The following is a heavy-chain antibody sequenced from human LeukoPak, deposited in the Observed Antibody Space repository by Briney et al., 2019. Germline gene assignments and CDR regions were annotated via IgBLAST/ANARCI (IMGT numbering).Heavy chain of an antibody. CDR3: IVFGDSNH. D-gene: IGHD4-17*01. J-gene: IGHJ5*02. CDR2: IHTSGDT. V-gene: IGHV3-53*01. Sequence: GGSLRLSCVASGFTFSSSWMSWVRQAPGKGLEWVSAIHTSGDTCYADSVKGRFTISRDTSKNTLYLQINSLRVEDTAVYYCIVFGDSNHWGQGTLVTVSS. CDR1: GFTFSSSW.